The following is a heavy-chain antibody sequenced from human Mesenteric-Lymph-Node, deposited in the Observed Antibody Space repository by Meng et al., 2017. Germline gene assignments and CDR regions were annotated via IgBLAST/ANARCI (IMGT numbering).Heavy chain of an antibody. CDR1: GGSISSYY. Sequence: SETLSLTCTVSGGSISSYYWSWIRQPPGKGLEWIGYIYYSGSTNYNPSLKSRVTISVDTSKNQFSLKLSSVTAADTAVYYCAAGAAAGPRRYYYYGMDVWGQGTTVTVSS. V-gene: IGHV4-59*01. D-gene: IGHD6-13*01. CDR3: AAGAAAGPRRYYYYGMDV. CDR2: IYYSGST. J-gene: IGHJ6*02.